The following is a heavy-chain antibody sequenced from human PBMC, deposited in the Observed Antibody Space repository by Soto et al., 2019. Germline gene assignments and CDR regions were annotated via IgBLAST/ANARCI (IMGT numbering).Heavy chain of an antibody. Sequence: QVQLVESGGGVVQPGRSLRLSCAASGFDFNTYGLHWVRQAPGKGLEWVAAISFDGGSQYYADSVKGRFTISRDNSKNTLYLQMNSLRAEDTAVYYCARDRYSYDSRAYQGVDWYFDLWGRGTLVTVSS. CDR2: ISFDGGSQ. J-gene: IGHJ2*01. D-gene: IGHD3-22*01. CDR1: GFDFNTYG. CDR3: ARDRYSYDSRAYQGVDWYFDL. V-gene: IGHV3-33*08.